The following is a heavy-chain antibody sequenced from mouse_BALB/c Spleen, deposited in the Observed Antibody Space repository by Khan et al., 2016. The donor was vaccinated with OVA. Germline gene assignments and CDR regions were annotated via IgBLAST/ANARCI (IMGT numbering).Heavy chain of an antibody. Sequence: QVQLKESGAELMKPGASVKISCKASGYTFSSYWIEWVKQRPGHGLAWIGAILPGSGSTNYTVNFKDQATFTADTSSNPPYMQLRSLTSADSAVYYGARTGRRTAWFAYWGQGTLVTVSA. CDR3: ARTGRRTAWFAY. V-gene: IGHV1-9*01. CDR1: GYTFSSYW. CDR2: ILPGSGST. J-gene: IGHJ3*01.